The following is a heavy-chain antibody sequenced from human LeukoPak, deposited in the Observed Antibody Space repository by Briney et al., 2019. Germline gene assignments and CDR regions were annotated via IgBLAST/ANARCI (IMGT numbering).Heavy chain of an antibody. CDR3: ARSGLTIFPFDY. V-gene: IGHV4-30-4*01. J-gene: IGHJ4*02. D-gene: IGHD3-9*01. CDR2: FYYSGST. Sequence: PSQTLSLTCTVSGGSISSGDYYWSWIRQPPGKGLEWIGYFYYSGSTYYNPSLKSRVTISVDTSKNQFSLKLSSVTAADTAVYYCARSGLTIFPFDYWGQGTLVTVSS. CDR1: GGSISSGDYY.